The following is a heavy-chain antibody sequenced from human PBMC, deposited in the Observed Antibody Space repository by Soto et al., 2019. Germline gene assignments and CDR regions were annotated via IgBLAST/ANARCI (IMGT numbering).Heavy chain of an antibody. CDR2: MNPNSGNT. D-gene: IGHD2-8*01. J-gene: IGHJ6*02. CDR3: ARYCTKPHPGAAAYYYYGMDV. Sequence: GASVKVSCKASGYTFTSYDINWVRQATGQGLEWMGWMNPNSGNTGYAQKFQGRVTMTRTTSISTAYMELSSLRSEDTAVYYCARYCTKPHPGAAAYYYYGMDVWGQGTTVTVSS. CDR1: GYTFTSYD. V-gene: IGHV1-8*01.